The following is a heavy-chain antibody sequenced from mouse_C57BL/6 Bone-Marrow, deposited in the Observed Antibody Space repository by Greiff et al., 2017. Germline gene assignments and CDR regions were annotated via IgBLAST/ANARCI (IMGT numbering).Heavy chain of an antibody. Sequence: VQLQQPGAELLRPGTSVKLSCKASGYTFTSYWMHWVTQRPGQGLEWIGVLDPSASYTNYNQKFKGKATLTVDTSSSTAYMQISSLTSEDSAVYYYARDGYYWFAYWGQGTLVTVTA. CDR3: ARDGYYWFAY. J-gene: IGHJ3*01. D-gene: IGHD2-3*01. CDR2: LDPSASYT. V-gene: IGHV1-59*01. CDR1: GYTFTSYW.